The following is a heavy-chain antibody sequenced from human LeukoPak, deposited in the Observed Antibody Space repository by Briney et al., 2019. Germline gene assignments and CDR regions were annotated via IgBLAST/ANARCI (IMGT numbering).Heavy chain of an antibody. CDR1: GFTFSSYW. J-gene: IGHJ4*02. D-gene: IGHD5-12*01. V-gene: IGHV3-74*01. Sequence: PGGSLRLSCAASGFTFSSYWMHWVRQAPGKGLVWVSRINTDGSSTSYADSVKGRFTISRDNAKNTLYLQMNSLRAEDTAVYYCAREGDSGYDCDYWGQGTLVTVSS. CDR3: AREGDSGYDCDY. CDR2: INTDGSST.